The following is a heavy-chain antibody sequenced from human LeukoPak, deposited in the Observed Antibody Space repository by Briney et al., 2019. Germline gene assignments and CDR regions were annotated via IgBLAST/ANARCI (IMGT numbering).Heavy chain of an antibody. D-gene: IGHD3-3*01. Sequence: ASVKVSCKASGYTFTNYYIHWVRQAPGQGLEWMGIINSSPGSTRYAQMFQGRVTMTSDTSTSTVYMELSSLRSEDTAVYYCARDRIALFGVASNNYYGMDVWGQGTTVVVSS. J-gene: IGHJ6*02. V-gene: IGHV1-46*01. CDR2: INSSPGST. CDR1: GYTFTNYY. CDR3: ARDRIALFGVASNNYYGMDV.